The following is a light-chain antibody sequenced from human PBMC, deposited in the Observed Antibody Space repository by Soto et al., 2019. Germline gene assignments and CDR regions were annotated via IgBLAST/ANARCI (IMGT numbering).Light chain of an antibody. J-gene: IGKJ1*01. CDR2: GAS. CDR3: QQYNKWPET. CDR1: QSVSSN. V-gene: IGKV3-15*01. Sequence: EIVMTQSPATLSVSPGERATLSCRASQSVSSNLAWYQQKGGQAPRLLIYGASTRATGIPARFSGSGSGTESTLSISSVQSEDFAVYYCQQYNKWPETFGQGTKVEIK.